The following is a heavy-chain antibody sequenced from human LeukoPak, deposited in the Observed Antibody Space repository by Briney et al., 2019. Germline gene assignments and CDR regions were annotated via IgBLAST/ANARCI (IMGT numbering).Heavy chain of an antibody. CDR1: GYTFTGYY. V-gene: IGHV1-2*02. J-gene: IGHJ4*02. D-gene: IGHD1-26*01. Sequence: GASVKVSCKASGYTFTGYYMHWVRQAPGQGLEWMGWINPNSGGTNYAQKFQGRVTMTRDTSISTAYMELSRLRSDDTAVYYCATVHRSGSYYDFDYWGQGTLVTVSS. CDR3: ATVHRSGSYYDFDY. CDR2: INPNSGGT.